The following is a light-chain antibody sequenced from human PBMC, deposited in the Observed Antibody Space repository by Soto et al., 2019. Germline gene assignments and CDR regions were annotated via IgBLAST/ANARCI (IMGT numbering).Light chain of an antibody. CDR2: AVS. J-gene: IGLJ1*01. CDR1: SSDVGLYDY. Sequence: QSVLTQPASVSGSPGQSITISCTGTSSDVGLYDYVSWYQQHPGKAPQLMIYAVSNRPSGVSNRFSASKSGNTASLFISGLQAEDEADYYCSSYTRDSSYVFGSGTKGTVL. CDR3: SSYTRDSSYV. V-gene: IGLV2-14*01.